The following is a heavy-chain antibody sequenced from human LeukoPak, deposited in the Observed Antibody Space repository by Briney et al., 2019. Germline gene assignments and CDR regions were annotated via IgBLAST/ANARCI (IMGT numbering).Heavy chain of an antibody. J-gene: IGHJ6*02. V-gene: IGHV4-59*01. Sequence: PSETLSLTCTISGASISRYYWSWIRQPPGKGLEWIGYIYYSGSTNYNPSFKSGVTISVDTSKNQFSLKLSSVTAADTAVYYCARALEPGGMDVWGQGTTVTVSS. D-gene: IGHD1-1*01. CDR1: GASISRYY. CDR3: ARALEPGGMDV. CDR2: IYYSGST.